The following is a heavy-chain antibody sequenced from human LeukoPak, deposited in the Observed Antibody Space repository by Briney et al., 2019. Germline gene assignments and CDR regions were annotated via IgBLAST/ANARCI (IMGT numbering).Heavy chain of an antibody. V-gene: IGHV4-4*07. J-gene: IGHJ3*02. CDR3: ARVRFSVFNGRAFVI. D-gene: IGHD2-8*01. CDR1: GASLRSYH. Sequence: LETLSLTCTVSGASLRSYHWSWIRQPAGKSLEWIGRLFSDGNTYSNPSLKSRVSLSVDMSKNQFSLKLSSVTAADTAVYYCARVRFSVFNGRAFVIWGQGTMVTVSS. CDR2: LFSDGNT.